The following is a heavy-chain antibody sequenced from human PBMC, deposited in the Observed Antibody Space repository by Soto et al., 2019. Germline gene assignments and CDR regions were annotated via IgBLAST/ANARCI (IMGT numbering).Heavy chain of an antibody. CDR2: INPSGGST. D-gene: IGHD6-19*01. Sequence: GASVKVSCKASGYTFTSYYMHWVRQAPGQGLEWMGIINPSGGSTSYAQKFQGRVTTTRDTSTSTVYMELSSLRSEDTAVYYCARSRPGSEWLETYYFDCWGQGTLVTVSS. CDR3: ARSRPGSEWLETYYFDC. CDR1: GYTFTSYY. J-gene: IGHJ4*02. V-gene: IGHV1-46*01.